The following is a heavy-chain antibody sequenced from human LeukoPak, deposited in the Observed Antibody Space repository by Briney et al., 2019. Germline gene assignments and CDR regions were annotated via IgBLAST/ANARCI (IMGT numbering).Heavy chain of an antibody. Sequence: SETLSLTSAVSGGSISSYFWTWIRQPAGKGLEWIGRIYSNGITNYNPSLKRRVTMSIDPSKKQFSLKPSSVTAATTAIDSFSSSSTFYYYYNDVWGKGTTVTVSS. CDR2: IYSNGIT. CDR3: SSSSTFYYYYNDV. J-gene: IGHJ6*03. V-gene: IGHV4-4*07. CDR1: GGSISSYF.